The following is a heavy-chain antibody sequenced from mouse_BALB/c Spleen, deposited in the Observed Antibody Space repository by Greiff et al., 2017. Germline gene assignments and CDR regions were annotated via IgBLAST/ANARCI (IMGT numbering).Heavy chain of an antibody. CDR3: ARQGSGYVNFDY. CDR2: ISNGGGST. Sequence: DVKLVESGGGLVQPGGSLKLSCAASGFTFSSYTMSWVRQTPEKRLEWVAYISNGGGSTYYPDTVKGRFTISRDNAKNTLYLQMSSLKSEDTAMYYCARQGSGYVNFDYWGQGTTLTVSS. V-gene: IGHV5-12-2*01. D-gene: IGHD3-1*01. CDR1: GFTFSSYT. J-gene: IGHJ2*01.